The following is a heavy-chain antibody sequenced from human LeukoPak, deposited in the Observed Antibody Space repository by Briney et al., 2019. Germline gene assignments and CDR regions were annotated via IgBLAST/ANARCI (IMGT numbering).Heavy chain of an antibody. J-gene: IGHJ3*02. V-gene: IGHV3-7*01. CDR2: IKQDGSEK. CDR3: ARDRGTYYYNSSSHYDGFDI. Sequence: GGSLRLSCAASGFIFSTYWMSWVRQAPGKGLEWVANIKQDGSEKYYVDSVKGRFTISRDNAKNSLYLQMNSLRAEDTAVYYCARDRGTYYYNSSSHYDGFDIWGQGTTVTVSS. D-gene: IGHD3-22*01. CDR1: GFIFSTYW.